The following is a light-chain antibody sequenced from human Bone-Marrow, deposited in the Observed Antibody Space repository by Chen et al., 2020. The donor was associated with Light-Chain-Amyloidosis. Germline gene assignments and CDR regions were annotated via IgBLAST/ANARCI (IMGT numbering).Light chain of an antibody. CDR1: QDISNY. CDR2: AAS. V-gene: IGKV1-16*02. J-gene: IGKJ2*01. CDR3: QQYYSYPHT. Sequence: DIQMTQSPSSLSASVGDRVTITCRASQDISNYLAWFQHQPGKDPKSLIYAASSLQSWFPSKFSGSGSGTDFTLTISSLQPEDFATYYCQQYYSYPHTLGQGTTLEI.